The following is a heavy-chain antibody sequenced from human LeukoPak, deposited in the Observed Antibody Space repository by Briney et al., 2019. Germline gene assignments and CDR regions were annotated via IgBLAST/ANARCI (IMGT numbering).Heavy chain of an antibody. CDR2: ISRSGSSI. Sequence: GGSLRLSCAASGFTFSSYSMNWVRQAPGKGLEWVSYISRSGSSIYYTDSVKGRFTISRDNAKNSLYLQMNSLRAEDTAVYYCAKGARYFDLWGRGTLVSVSS. D-gene: IGHD1-26*01. CDR3: AKGARYFDL. J-gene: IGHJ2*01. V-gene: IGHV3-48*04. CDR1: GFTFSSYS.